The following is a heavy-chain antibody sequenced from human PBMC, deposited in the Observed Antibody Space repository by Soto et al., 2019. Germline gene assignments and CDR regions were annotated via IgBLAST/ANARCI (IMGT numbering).Heavy chain of an antibody. J-gene: IGHJ4*02. Sequence: EVQLLDSGGGLIQPGGSLRLSCAASGFTFNKYAMSWVRQAPGMGLEWVSGIHADGAHTYYADSVKGRFTISKDASKTTVYLQMDNLRADDTAVYYCARESEDLTSNFDYWGQGTLVTVSS. CDR1: GFTFNKYA. V-gene: IGHV3-23*01. CDR3: ARESEDLTSNFDY. CDR2: IHADGAHT.